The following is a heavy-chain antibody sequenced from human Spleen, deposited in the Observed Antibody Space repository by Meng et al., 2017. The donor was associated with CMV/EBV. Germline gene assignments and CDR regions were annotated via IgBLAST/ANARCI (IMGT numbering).Heavy chain of an antibody. J-gene: IGHJ3*01. CDR1: GFTFSNAW. CDR3: ARDAVVPAAHA. D-gene: IGHD2-2*01. CDR2: IKQDGSEK. Sequence: GESLKISCAASGFTFSNAWMSWVRQAPGKGLEWVANIKQDGSEKYYVDSVKGRFTISRDNAKNSLYLQMNSLRAEDTAVYYCARDAVVPAAHAWGQGTMVTVS. V-gene: IGHV3-7*01.